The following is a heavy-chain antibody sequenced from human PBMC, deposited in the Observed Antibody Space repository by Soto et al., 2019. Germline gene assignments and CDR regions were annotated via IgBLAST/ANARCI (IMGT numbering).Heavy chain of an antibody. CDR3: ARELQGRVVVGAPTVIDVPNPLRALP. J-gene: IGHJ5*02. CDR1: GYSFTSYA. V-gene: IGHV1-3*01. D-gene: IGHD2-2*01. CDR2: INADNGDT. Sequence: GPSVKVSCKTSGYSFTSYAMHWVRQAPGQRLEWLGWINADNGDTKYSQKFSGRVTITRDTSANTAFMELSSLRSEDTAMYYCARELQGRVVVGAPTVIDVPNPLRALPW.